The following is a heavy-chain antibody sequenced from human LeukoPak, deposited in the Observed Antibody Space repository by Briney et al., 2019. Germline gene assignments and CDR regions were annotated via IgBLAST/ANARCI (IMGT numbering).Heavy chain of an antibody. J-gene: IGHJ5*02. D-gene: IGHD1-7*01. Sequence: VASVKVSCKAFGYTFTGYYMHWVRQAPGQGLEWMGWINPNSGGTNYAQKFQGRVTMTRDTSISTAYMELSRLRSDDTAVYYCARDKFRSITGTSLIEHNGFDPWGQGTLVTVSS. V-gene: IGHV1-2*02. CDR1: GYTFTGYY. CDR3: ARDKFRSITGTSLIEHNGFDP. CDR2: INPNSGGT.